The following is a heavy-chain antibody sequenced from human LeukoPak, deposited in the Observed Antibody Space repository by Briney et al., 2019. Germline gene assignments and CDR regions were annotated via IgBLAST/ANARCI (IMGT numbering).Heavy chain of an antibody. D-gene: IGHD6-13*01. J-gene: IGHJ4*02. CDR1: GFTFSSYG. V-gene: IGHV3-33*01. CDR2: IWYDGSNK. CDR3: ARDAEYSSSLTE. Sequence: GRSLRLSCAASGFTFSSYGMHWVRQAPGKGLEWAAVIWYDGSNKYYADSVKGRFTISRDNSKNTLYLQMNSLRAEDTAVYYCARDAEYSSSLTEWGQGTLVTVSS.